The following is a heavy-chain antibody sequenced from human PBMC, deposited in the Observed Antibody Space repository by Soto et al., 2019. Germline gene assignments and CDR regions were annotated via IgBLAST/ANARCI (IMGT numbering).Heavy chain of an antibody. D-gene: IGHD1-1*01. CDR2: IIPILGIA. Sequence: ASVKVSCKASGGTFSSYTISWVRQAPGQGLEWMGRIIPILGIANYAQKFQGRVTITADKSTSTAYMELSSLRSEDTAVYYCARDPPWNDVDYYYYYYMDVWGKGTTVTVSS. V-gene: IGHV1-69*04. J-gene: IGHJ6*03. CDR1: GGTFSSYT. CDR3: ARDPPWNDVDYYYYYYMDV.